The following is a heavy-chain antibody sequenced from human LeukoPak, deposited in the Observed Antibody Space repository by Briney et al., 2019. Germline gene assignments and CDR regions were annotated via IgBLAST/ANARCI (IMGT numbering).Heavy chain of an antibody. CDR1: GGSFSGYY. CDR3: ARDVGYPPLDAFDI. D-gene: IGHD5-18*01. V-gene: IGHV4-34*01. J-gene: IGHJ3*02. CDR2: INHSGST. Sequence: SETLSLTCAVYGGSFSGYYWSWIRQPPGKGLEWIGEINHSGSTNYNPSPKSRVTISVDTSKNQFSLKLTSVTAADTAVYYCARDVGYPPLDAFDIWGQGTMVTVSS.